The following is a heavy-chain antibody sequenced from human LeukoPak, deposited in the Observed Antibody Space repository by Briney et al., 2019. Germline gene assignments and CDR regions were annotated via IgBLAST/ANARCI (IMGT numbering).Heavy chain of an antibody. D-gene: IGHD6-13*01. J-gene: IGHJ4*02. CDR2: IYYSGST. V-gene: IGHV4-39*07. CDR1: GGSISSSSYY. Sequence: SQTLSLTCTVSGGSISSSSYYWGWIRQPPGKGLEWIGSIYYSGSTYYNPSLKSRSTISVDTSKNQFSLKLSSVTAADTAVYYCARLLRKAAAGNYWGQGALVTISS. CDR3: ARLLRKAAAGNY.